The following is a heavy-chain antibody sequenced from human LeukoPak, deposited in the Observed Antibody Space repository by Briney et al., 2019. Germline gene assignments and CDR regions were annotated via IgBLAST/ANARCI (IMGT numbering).Heavy chain of an antibody. Sequence: GGSLRLSCVGSGFSLDDYAMHWVRQVPGKGLEWVSSISWDSGSQAYADSVRGRFTISRDNAKNSLYLQMNSLRPEDTAFYYCIKDMGFDLLKDAFHVWGQGTLGTVSS. D-gene: IGHD3-9*01. CDR3: IKDMGFDLLKDAFHV. CDR1: GFSLDDYA. J-gene: IGHJ3*01. CDR2: ISWDSGSQ. V-gene: IGHV3-9*01.